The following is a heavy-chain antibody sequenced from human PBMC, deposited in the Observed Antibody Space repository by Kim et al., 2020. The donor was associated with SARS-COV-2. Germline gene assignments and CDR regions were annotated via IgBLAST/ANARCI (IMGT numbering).Heavy chain of an antibody. V-gene: IGHV3-53*01. CDR1: GFVVSSND. D-gene: IGHD1-20*01. J-gene: IGHJ4*02. CDR3: ARYNWNDTPVDY. CDR2: IYITGNT. Sequence: GGSLRLSCAASGFVVSSNDMAWVRQAPGKGLEWVSAIYITGNTYYADSVKGRFTIYRDNSKNTLYLQMNSLGADDTAMYYCARYNWNDTPVDYWGQGALVTVSS.